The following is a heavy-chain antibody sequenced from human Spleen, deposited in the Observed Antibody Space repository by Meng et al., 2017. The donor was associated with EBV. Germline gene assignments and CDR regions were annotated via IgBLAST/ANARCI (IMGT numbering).Heavy chain of an antibody. D-gene: IGHD3-22*01. CDR3: ARGPDYYVSSGAGAFDF. CDR2: IYYTGST. V-gene: IGHV4-30-4*01. J-gene: IGHJ4*02. Sequence: QVRLLESGPGLVNSSQPLSPTCAVSGGSISSGDYYWSWIRQPPGKGLEWMGNIYYTGSTYYNPSLKSRLSILVDTSKNHFSVRLSSVTAADTAVYFCARGPDYYVSSGAGAFDFWGLGTLVTVSS. CDR1: GGSISSGDYY.